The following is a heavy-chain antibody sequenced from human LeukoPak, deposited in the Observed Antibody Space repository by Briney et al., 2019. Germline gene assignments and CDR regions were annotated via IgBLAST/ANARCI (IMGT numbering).Heavy chain of an antibody. V-gene: IGHV1-2*02. Sequence: ASVKVSCKASGYTFTGYYMHWVRQAPGQGLEWMGWINPNSGGTNYAQKFQGRVTMTRDTSISTAYMELSRLRSDDTAVYYCARASFWESPINWFDPWGQGTLVTVSS. D-gene: IGHD3-16*01. CDR2: INPNSGGT. CDR1: GYTFTGYY. CDR3: ARASFWESPINWFDP. J-gene: IGHJ5*02.